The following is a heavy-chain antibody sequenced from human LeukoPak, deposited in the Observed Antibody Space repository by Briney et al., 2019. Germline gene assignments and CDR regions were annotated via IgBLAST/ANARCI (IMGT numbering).Heavy chain of an antibody. CDR2: INPSGGST. CDR3: ARVYPYGGNSLVGTDAFDI. V-gene: IGHV1-46*01. Sequence: AASVKVSCKASGYTFTSYYMHWVRQAPGQGLEWMGIINPSGGSTSYAQKFQGRVTMTRDMSTSTVYMELSSLRSEDTAVYYCARVYPYGGNSLVGTDAFDIWGQGTMVTVSS. CDR1: GYTFTSYY. D-gene: IGHD4-23*01. J-gene: IGHJ3*02.